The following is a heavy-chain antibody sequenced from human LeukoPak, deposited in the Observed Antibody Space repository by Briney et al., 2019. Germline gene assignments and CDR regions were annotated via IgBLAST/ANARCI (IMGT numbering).Heavy chain of an antibody. V-gene: IGHV4-59*01. Sequence: SETLSLTCTVSGGSISSYYWSWIRQPPGKGLEWIGYIYYSGSTNYNPSLKSRVTISVDTSKNQFSLKLSSVTAADTAVYYCARGRGGGEAFDIWGQGTMVTVSS. J-gene: IGHJ3*02. D-gene: IGHD3-10*01. CDR2: IYYSGST. CDR1: GGSISSYY. CDR3: ARGRGGGEAFDI.